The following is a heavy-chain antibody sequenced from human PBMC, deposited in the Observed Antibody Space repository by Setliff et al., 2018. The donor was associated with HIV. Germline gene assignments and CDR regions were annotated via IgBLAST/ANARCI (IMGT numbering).Heavy chain of an antibody. Sequence: GGSLRLSCAGSGFTFSNYSMNWVRQVPGKGLQWVSYINTRSSTIYYADSVKGRFIASTDNARNSLFLEMNSLRAEDTAVYYCARAYNVYDYRFDSSGYDYWGQGTLVTVSS. J-gene: IGHJ4*02. D-gene: IGHD3-22*01. CDR3: ARAYNVYDYRFDSSGYDY. CDR1: GFTFSNYS. CDR2: INTRSSTI. V-gene: IGHV3-48*04.